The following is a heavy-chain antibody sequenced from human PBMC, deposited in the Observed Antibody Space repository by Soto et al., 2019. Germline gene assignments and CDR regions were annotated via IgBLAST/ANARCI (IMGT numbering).Heavy chain of an antibody. Sequence: GSLRLSCAAAGFTFSSCWMSWVRQAPGKGLEWVANVKPDGSEKWYVDSVKGRFTISRDNAKNSLYLQMNSLRAEDTAVYYCARGDGDTAMGAGGYGMDGWGQGTTVTVSS. CDR1: GFTFSSCW. CDR2: VKPDGSEK. D-gene: IGHD5-18*01. CDR3: ARGDGDTAMGAGGYGMDG. J-gene: IGHJ6*02. V-gene: IGHV3-7*02.